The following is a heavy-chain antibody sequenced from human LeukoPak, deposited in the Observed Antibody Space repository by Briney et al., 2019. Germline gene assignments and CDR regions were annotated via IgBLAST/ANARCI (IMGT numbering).Heavy chain of an antibody. CDR3: ARRVSSSGFDP. Sequence: GASVKVSCKASGGTFSSYAISWVRQAPGQGLEWMGRIIPILGIANYAQKFQGRVTITADKSTSTAYMELSSLRSEDTAVYYCARRVSSSGFDPWGQGTLVTVSS. V-gene: IGHV1-69*04. CDR2: IIPILGIA. CDR1: GGTFSSYA. D-gene: IGHD2/OR15-2a*01. J-gene: IGHJ5*02.